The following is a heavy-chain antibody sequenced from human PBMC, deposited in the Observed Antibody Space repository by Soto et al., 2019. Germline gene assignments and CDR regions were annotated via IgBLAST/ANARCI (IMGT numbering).Heavy chain of an antibody. CDR1: GGSFSGYY. Sequence: TSETLSLTCAVYGGSFSGYYWSWIRQPPGKGLEWIGEINHSGSTNYNPSLKSRVTISVDTSKNQFSLKLSSVTAADTAVYYCARRHECSGGSCYSSRHVFDYWGQGTLVTVSS. V-gene: IGHV4-34*01. J-gene: IGHJ4*02. D-gene: IGHD2-15*01. CDR2: INHSGST. CDR3: ARRHECSGGSCYSSRHVFDY.